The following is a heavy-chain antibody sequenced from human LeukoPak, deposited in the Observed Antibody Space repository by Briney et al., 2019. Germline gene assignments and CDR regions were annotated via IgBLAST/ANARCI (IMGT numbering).Heavy chain of an antibody. V-gene: IGHV1-69*04. J-gene: IGHJ4*02. CDR1: GGTLSSYA. D-gene: IGHD3-10*01. CDR3: ARAYYYGSGSNQIDY. Sequence: GSSVKVSCKASGGTLSSYAISWVRQAPGQGLAWMGRIIPILGIANYAQKFQGRVTITADKSTSTAYMELSSLRSEDTAVYYCARAYYYGSGSNQIDYWGQGTLVTVSS. CDR2: IIPILGIA.